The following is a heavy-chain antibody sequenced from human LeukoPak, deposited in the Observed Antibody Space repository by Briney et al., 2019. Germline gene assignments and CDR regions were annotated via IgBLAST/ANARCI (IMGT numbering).Heavy chain of an antibody. D-gene: IGHD3-9*01. V-gene: IGHV1-46*01. CDR2: INPSGGST. J-gene: IGHJ6*03. CDR1: GYTFTSYY. Sequence: ASVKVSCKASGYTFTSYYMHWVRQAPGQGLEWMGIINPSGGSTSYAQKFQGRVTMTRNTSISTAYMELSSLRSEDTAVYYCARGILLRYFDWLFPAYYYYYMDVWGKGTTVTISS. CDR3: ARGILLRYFDWLFPAYYYYYMDV.